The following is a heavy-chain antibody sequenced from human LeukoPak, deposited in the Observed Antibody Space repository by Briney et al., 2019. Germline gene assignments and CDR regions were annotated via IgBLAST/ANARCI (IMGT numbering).Heavy chain of an antibody. J-gene: IGHJ4*02. Sequence: GGSLRLSCAASRFTFSNAWMSWVRQAPGKGLEWVGRIKSKTDGGTTDYAATVKGRFTISRDDSKNTLYLQMNSLKTEDTAVYYCTPAGDFGVVIMGIDYWGQGTLVTVSS. CDR1: RFTFSNAW. CDR2: IKSKTDGGTT. V-gene: IGHV3-15*01. CDR3: TPAGDFGVVIMGIDY. D-gene: IGHD3-3*01.